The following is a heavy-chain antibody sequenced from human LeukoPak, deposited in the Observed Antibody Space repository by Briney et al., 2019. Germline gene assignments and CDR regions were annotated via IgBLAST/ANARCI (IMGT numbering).Heavy chain of an antibody. Sequence: ASVKVSCKASVYAFTNYAINWVRQATGQGLEGMGWMNSNSGNTGYAQKFQGRVTMTRNTSISTVYMEMSSLRSEDTAMYYCARAESWTGTTNYYYMDVWGLGTTVTVSS. V-gene: IGHV1-8*01. CDR3: ARAESWTGTTNYYYMDV. J-gene: IGHJ6*03. CDR1: VYAFTNYA. CDR2: MNSNSGNT. D-gene: IGHD1-1*01.